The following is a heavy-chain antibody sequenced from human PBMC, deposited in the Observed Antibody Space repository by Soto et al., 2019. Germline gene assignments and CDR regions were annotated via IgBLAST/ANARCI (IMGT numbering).Heavy chain of an antibody. J-gene: IGHJ5*02. CDR3: ARAAGRGGWFDP. Sequence: QVQLQESGPGLVKPSETLSLTCTVSGGSVSSGSYYWSWIRQPPGKGLEWIGYIYYSGSTNYNPSLTSRVTISVDTSKNQFSLKLSSVTAADTAVYYCARAAGRGGWFDPWGQGTLVTVSS. CDR2: IYYSGST. D-gene: IGHD6-13*01. CDR1: GGSVSSGSYY. V-gene: IGHV4-61*01.